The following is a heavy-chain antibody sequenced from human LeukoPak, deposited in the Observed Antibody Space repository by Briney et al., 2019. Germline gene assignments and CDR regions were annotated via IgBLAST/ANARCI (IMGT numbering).Heavy chain of an antibody. CDR2: ISYDGRSK. CDR3: AKGPLRGTAAAIDY. CDR1: GFTFNNYG. J-gene: IGHJ4*02. Sequence: GGSLRLSCAASGFTFNNYGMHWVRQAPGKGLEWVAVISYDGRSKHYPDSVKGRLTISRDISTDTLWLQMDSLRTEDTAVYYCAKGPLRGTAAAIDYWGQGTLVTVSS. V-gene: IGHV3-30*18. D-gene: IGHD2-2*01.